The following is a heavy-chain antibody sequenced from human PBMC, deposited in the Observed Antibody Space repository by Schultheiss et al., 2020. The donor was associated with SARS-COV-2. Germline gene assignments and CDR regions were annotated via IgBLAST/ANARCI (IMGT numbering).Heavy chain of an antibody. D-gene: IGHD3-22*01. Sequence: GGSLRLSCAASGFTFSSYEMNWVRQAPGKGLEWVSSITSGGSTYYADSVKGRFTISRDNSKNTLYLQMNSLRAEDTAVYYCAKGGETEYYYDSSGYYWENYFDYWGQGTLVTVSS. V-gene: IGHV3-23*01. CDR2: ITSGGST. CDR1: GFTFSSYE. J-gene: IGHJ4*02. CDR3: AKGGETEYYYDSSGYYWENYFDY.